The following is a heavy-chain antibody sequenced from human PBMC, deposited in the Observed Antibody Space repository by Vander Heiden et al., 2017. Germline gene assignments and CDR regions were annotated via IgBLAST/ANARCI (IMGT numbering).Heavy chain of an antibody. CDR3: AKAAILGGYYYYGMDV. V-gene: IGHV3-23*01. CDR1: GFTFSSYA. J-gene: IGHJ6*02. CDR2: ISGSGDST. Sequence: EVQLLESGGGLVQPGGSLRLSCAASGFTFSSYAMSWVRQAAGKGLEWVSAISGSGDSTYYADSVKGRITISRDNSKNTLYLQMNSLRAEDTAVYYCAKAAILGGYYYYGMDVWGQGTTVTVSS.